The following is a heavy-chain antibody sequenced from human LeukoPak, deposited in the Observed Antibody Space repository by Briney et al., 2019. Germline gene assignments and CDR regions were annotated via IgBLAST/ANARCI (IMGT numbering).Heavy chain of an antibody. V-gene: IGHV3-9*01. J-gene: IGHJ4*02. CDR3: AKDPYLADDSSGYYLRYFDY. D-gene: IGHD3-22*01. Sequence: PGGSLRLSCAASGFTFDDYAMHWVRQAPGKGLEWVSGISWDSGSIGYADSVKGRFTISRDNAKNSLYLQMNSLRAEDTALYYCAKDPYLADDSSGYYLRYFDYWGQGTLVTVSS. CDR1: GFTFDDYA. CDR2: ISWDSGSI.